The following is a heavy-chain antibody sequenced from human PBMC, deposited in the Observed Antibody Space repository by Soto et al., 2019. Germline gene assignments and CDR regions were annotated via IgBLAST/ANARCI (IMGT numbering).Heavy chain of an antibody. CDR3: ARDDCSSTSCLYYDAFDI. D-gene: IGHD2-2*01. J-gene: IGHJ3*02. CDR2: ISAYNGNT. V-gene: IGHV1-18*01. Sequence: ASVKVSCKASGYTFTSYGISWVRQAPGQGLEWMGWISAYNGNTNYAQKLQGRVTMTTDTSTSTAYMELSSLRSDDTAVYYCARDDCSSTSCLYYDAFDIWGQGTMVTVSS. CDR1: GYTFTSYG.